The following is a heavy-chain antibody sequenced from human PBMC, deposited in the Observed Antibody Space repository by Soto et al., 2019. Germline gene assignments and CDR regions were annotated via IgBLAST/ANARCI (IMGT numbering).Heavy chain of an antibody. D-gene: IGHD5-18*01. CDR2: INHSGST. V-gene: IGHV4-34*01. CDR1: GGSFSGYY. Sequence: SETLSLTCAVYGGSFSGYYWSWIRQPPGKGLEWIGEINHSGSTNYNPSLKSRVTISVDTSKNQFSLKLSSVTAADTAVYYCARGRGDTAMELDYWGQGTLVT. CDR3: ARGRGDTAMELDY. J-gene: IGHJ4*02.